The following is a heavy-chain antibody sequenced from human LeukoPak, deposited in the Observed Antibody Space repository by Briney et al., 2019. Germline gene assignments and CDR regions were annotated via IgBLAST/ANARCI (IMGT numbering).Heavy chain of an antibody. Sequence: ASVKVSCKPSGYTFARYPIHWVRQAPGRGLEWMGWINTNTGSPTYAQAFAGRFVFSLDTSVTTAYLQISSLRSADAAVYYCARVGRLDYGDYLAHWGPGNRITVSS. CDR2: INTNTGSP. CDR1: GYTFARYP. CDR3: ARVGRLDYGDYLAH. J-gene: IGHJ4*02. D-gene: IGHD4-17*01. V-gene: IGHV7-4-1*02.